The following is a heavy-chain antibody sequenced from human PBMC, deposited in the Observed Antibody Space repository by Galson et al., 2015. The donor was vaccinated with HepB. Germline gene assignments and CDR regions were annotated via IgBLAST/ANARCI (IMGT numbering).Heavy chain of an antibody. J-gene: IGHJ4*02. Sequence: SLRLSCAASGFTFSTYAMSWVRQAPGKGLEWVSAISAGGGRTYYADSVKGRFTISRDNSKNTLYLQMNSLRTEDTAIYYCAKETDHSYSDYWGQGTLVTVHS. D-gene: IGHD4-11*01. CDR2: ISAGGGRT. CDR3: AKETDHSYSDY. CDR1: GFTFSTYA. V-gene: IGHV3-23*01.